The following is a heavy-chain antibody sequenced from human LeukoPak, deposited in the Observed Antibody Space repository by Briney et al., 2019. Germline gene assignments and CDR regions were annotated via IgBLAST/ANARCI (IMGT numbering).Heavy chain of an antibody. V-gene: IGHV4-4*02. Sequence: SETLSLTCAVSGGSISSSNWWSWVRQPPGKGLEWIGEIYHSGSTNYSPSLKSRVTISVDTSKNQFSLKLSSVTAADTAVYYCARGDDLYGSGSYHDSWGQGTLVTVSS. CDR2: IYHSGST. D-gene: IGHD3-10*01. J-gene: IGHJ4*02. CDR3: ARGDDLYGSGSYHDS. CDR1: GGSISSSNW.